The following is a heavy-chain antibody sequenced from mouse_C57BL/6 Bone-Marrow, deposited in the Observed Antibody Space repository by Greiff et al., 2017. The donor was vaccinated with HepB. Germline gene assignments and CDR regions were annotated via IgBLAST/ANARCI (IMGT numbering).Heavy chain of an antibody. CDR1: GYSFTGYY. D-gene: IGHD1-1*01. Sequence: VQLQQSGPELVKPGASVKISCKASGYSFTGYYMHWVKQSPEKSLEWIGEINPSTGGTTYNQKFKAKATLTVDKSSSTAYMQLKSLTSEDSAVYYCARAPYYGSSYHFDYWGQGTTLTVSS. J-gene: IGHJ2*01. CDR3: ARAPYYGSSYHFDY. V-gene: IGHV1-42*01. CDR2: INPSTGGT.